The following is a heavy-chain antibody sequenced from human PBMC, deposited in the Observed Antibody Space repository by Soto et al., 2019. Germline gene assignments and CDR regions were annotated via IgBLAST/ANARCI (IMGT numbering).Heavy chain of an antibody. J-gene: IGHJ5*02. V-gene: IGHV3-48*01. CDR2: ISSSSSTI. Sequence: EVQLVESGGGLVQPGGSLRLSCAASGFTFSSYSMNWVRQAPGKGLEWVSYISSSSSTIYYAASVKGRFTISRDNAENSLHLQMTSLRAEDTAVYYCAREGGTLNWFDPWGQGTLVTVSS. CDR1: GFTFSSYS. CDR3: AREGGTLNWFDP. D-gene: IGHD1-1*01.